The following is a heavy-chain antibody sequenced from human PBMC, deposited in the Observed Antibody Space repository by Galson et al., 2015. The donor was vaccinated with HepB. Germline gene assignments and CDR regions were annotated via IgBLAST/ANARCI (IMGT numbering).Heavy chain of an antibody. CDR1: GYTFTSYY. V-gene: IGHV1-46*04. D-gene: IGHD3-22*01. J-gene: IGHJ4*02. CDR3: ARVEISDYDSSGTFDY. Sequence: SVKVSCKASGYTFTSYYMHWVRQAPGQGLEWMGIINPSGGSTSYAQKLQGRVTMTRDTSTSTVYMELSSLRSEDTAVYYCARVEISDYDSSGTFDYWGQGTLVTVSS. CDR2: INPSGGST.